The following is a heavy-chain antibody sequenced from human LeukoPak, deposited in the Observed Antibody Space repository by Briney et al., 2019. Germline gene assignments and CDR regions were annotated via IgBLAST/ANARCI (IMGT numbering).Heavy chain of an antibody. D-gene: IGHD5-12*01. J-gene: IGHJ4*02. CDR1: GFTFSSYA. CDR2: ISGSGGST. V-gene: IGHV3-23*01. CDR3: ARVRSAYDSLDY. Sequence: GGSLRLSCAASGFTFSSYAMSWVRQAPGKGLEWVSAISGSGGSTYYADSVKGRFTISRDNSKNTLYLQMNGLRAEDTGVYYCARVRSAYDSLDYWGQGTLVTVSS.